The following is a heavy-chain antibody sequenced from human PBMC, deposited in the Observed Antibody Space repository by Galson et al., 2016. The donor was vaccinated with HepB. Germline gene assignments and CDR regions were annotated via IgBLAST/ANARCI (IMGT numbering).Heavy chain of an antibody. D-gene: IGHD1-26*01. CDR2: ISSSGSTM. V-gene: IGHV3-11*01. CDR1: GITFSDHY. CDR3: ARNLRYLSGTYYFFDY. J-gene: IGHJ4*02. Sequence: SLRLSCAVSGITFSDHYMSWIRQAPGKGLECISYISSSGSTMYYADSVKGRFTISRDNAKNSLFLQMNSLRAEDTAGYYCARNLRYLSGTYYFFDYWGQGTLVTVSS.